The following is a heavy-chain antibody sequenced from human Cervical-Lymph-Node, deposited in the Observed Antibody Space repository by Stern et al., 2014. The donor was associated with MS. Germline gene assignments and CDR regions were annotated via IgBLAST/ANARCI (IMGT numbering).Heavy chain of an antibody. J-gene: IGHJ4*02. D-gene: IGHD6-19*01. V-gene: IGHV3-23*04. CDR2: ISGSDGST. CDR3: AKVYGSGPFDY. Sequence: EVQLVESGGTLVQPGGSLRLSCAGSGFTFSSYAMSWVRQAPGKGLEWVSVISGSDGSTFYADSVNDRFTISRDNSKNTLFLQMNSLRAEDTAVYYCAKVYGSGPFDYWGQGTLVTVSS. CDR1: GFTFSSYA.